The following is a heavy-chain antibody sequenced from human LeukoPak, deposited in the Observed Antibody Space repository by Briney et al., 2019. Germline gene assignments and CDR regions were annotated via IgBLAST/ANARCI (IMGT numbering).Heavy chain of an antibody. D-gene: IGHD3-3*01. CDR3: ARGDYDFWSGSHPTDY. V-gene: IGHV3-21*01. Sequence: GGSLRPSCAASGFTFSSYSMNWVRQAPGKGLEWVSSISSSSSYIYYADSVKGRFTISRDNAKNSLYLQMNSLRAEDTAVYYCARGDYDFWSGSHPTDYWGQGTLVTVSS. CDR2: ISSSSSYI. J-gene: IGHJ4*02. CDR1: GFTFSSYS.